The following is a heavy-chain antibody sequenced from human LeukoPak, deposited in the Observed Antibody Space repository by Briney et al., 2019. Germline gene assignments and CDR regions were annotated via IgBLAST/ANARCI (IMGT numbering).Heavy chain of an antibody. J-gene: IGHJ4*02. CDR2: INQRGST. D-gene: IGHD5-24*01. Sequence: SEPLSLTCAVYGGSFSGYYWRWIRQPPGKGREGSGEINQRGSTNYTPSLKSRVTISVDTSKNQFSLKLSSVTAADTAVYYCARVRPRDGYNYDYWGQGTLVTVSS. CDR3: ARVRPRDGYNYDY. V-gene: IGHV4-34*01. CDR1: GGSFSGYY.